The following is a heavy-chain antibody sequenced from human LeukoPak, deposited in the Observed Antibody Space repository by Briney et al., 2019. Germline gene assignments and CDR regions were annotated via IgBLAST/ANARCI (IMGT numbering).Heavy chain of an antibody. J-gene: IGHJ6*03. Sequence: GASVKVSCKASGYTFTSYYMHWVRQAPGQRLEWMGIINSSGGSTSYAQKFQGRVTMTRDTSTSTVYMELSSLRSEDTAVYYCARGRDVHYEFWSGYYYYYYMDVWGKGTTVTVSS. CDR2: INSSGGST. D-gene: IGHD3-3*01. CDR1: GYTFTSYY. CDR3: ARGRDVHYEFWSGYYYYYYMDV. V-gene: IGHV1-46*01.